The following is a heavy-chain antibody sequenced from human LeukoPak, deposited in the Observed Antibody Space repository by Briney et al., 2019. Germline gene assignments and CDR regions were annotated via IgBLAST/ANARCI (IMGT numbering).Heavy chain of an antibody. V-gene: IGHV4-39*07. CDR3: ARDRWGYDFWSGYLAGGLFDY. CDR2: IYYSGST. J-gene: IGHJ4*02. Sequence: PSETLSLTCTVSGDSISSRSYYWGWIRQPPGTGLEWIGSIYYSGSTYYNPSLKSRVTISVNTSKNQFSLKLSSVTAADTAVYYCARDRWGYDFWSGYLAGGLFDYWGQGTLVTVSS. CDR1: GDSISSRSYY. D-gene: IGHD3-3*01.